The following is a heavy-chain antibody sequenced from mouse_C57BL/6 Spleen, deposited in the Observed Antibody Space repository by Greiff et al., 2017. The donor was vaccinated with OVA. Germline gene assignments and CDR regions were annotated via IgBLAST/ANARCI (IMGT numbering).Heavy chain of an antibody. CDR3: ARGGYYPYFDY. CDR1: GYTFTSYW. D-gene: IGHD2-3*01. V-gene: IGHV1-50*01. CDR2: IDPSDSYT. J-gene: IGHJ2*01. Sequence: QVQLKQPGAELVKPGASVKLSCKASGYTFTSYWMQWVKQRPGQGLEWIGEIDPSDSYTNYNQKFKGKATLTVDTSSSTAYMQLSSLTSEDSAVYYCARGGYYPYFDYWGQGTTLTVSS.